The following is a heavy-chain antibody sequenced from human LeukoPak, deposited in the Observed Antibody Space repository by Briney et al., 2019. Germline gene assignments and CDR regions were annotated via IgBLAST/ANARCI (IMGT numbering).Heavy chain of an antibody. J-gene: IGHJ3*02. CDR3: ARGADPAFDI. CDR1: GGSFSGCY. CDR2: INHSGST. Sequence: SETLSLTCAVYGGSFSGCYWSWIRQPPGKGLEWIGEINHSGSTNYNPSLKSRVTISVDTSKNQFSLKLSSVTAADTAVYYCARGADPAFDIWGQGTMVTVSS. V-gene: IGHV4-34*01.